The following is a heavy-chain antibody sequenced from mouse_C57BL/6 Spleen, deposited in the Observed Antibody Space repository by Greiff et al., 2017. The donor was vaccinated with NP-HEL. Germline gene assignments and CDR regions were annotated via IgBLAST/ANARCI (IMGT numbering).Heavy chain of an antibody. CDR2: IRLKSDNYAT. V-gene: IGHV6-3*01. J-gene: IGHJ2*01. CDR3: TWGYFFDY. Sequence: EVMLVESGGGLVQPGGSMKLSCVASGFTFSNYWMNWVRQSPEKGLEWVAQIRLKSDNYATPYAESVKGRFTISRDVSKSSVYLQINNLSAEDTRIYYCTWGYFFDYWGQGTTLTVSS. CDR1: GFTFSNYW.